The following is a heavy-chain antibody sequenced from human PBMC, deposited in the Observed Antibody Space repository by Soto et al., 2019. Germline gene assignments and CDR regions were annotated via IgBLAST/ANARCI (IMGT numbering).Heavy chain of an antibody. V-gene: IGHV4-31*03. J-gene: IGHJ6*02. CDR1: GGSISSGGYY. CDR3: ARDARGNSYYYYGMDV. Sequence: PSETLSLTCTVSGGSISSGGYYWSWIRQHPGKGLEWIGYIYYSGSTYYNPSLKSRVTISVDTSKNQFSLKLSPVTAADTAVYYCARDARGNSYYYYGMDVWGQGTTVTVSS. D-gene: IGHD2-21*02. CDR2: IYYSGST.